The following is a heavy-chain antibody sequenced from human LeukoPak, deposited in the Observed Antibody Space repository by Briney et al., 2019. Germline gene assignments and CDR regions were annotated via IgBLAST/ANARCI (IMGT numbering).Heavy chain of an antibody. J-gene: IGHJ5*02. Sequence: PSETLSLTCTVSGGSISSSSYYWGWIRQPPGKGLEWIGEINHSGSTNYNPSLKSRVTIPVDTSKNQFSLKLSSVTAADTAVYYCARAGVVAGLDPWGQGTLVTVSS. CDR2: INHSGST. D-gene: IGHD2-15*01. CDR1: GGSISSSSYY. CDR3: ARAGVVAGLDP. V-gene: IGHV4-39*07.